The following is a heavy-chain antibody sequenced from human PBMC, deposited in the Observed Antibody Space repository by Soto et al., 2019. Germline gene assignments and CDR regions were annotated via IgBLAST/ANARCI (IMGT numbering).Heavy chain of an antibody. J-gene: IGHJ5*02. CDR3: ARVNLPSKIQLWSNWFDP. CDR1: GHTFTGYY. D-gene: IGHD5-18*01. Sequence: ASVKVSCKASGHTFTGYYMHWVRQAPGQGLEWMGWINPNSGGTNYAQKFQGGVTMTRDTSISTAYMELSRLRSDDTAVYYCARVNLPSKIQLWSNWFDPWGQGALVTVSS. CDR2: INPNSGGT. V-gene: IGHV1-2*02.